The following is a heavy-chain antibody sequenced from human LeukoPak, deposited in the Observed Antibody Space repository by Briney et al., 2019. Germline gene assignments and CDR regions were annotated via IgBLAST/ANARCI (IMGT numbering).Heavy chain of an antibody. V-gene: IGHV3-7*01. CDR1: GFTFSSYW. Sequence: GGSLRLSCAASGFTFSSYWMSWVRQAPGKGLEWVANIKQDGSEKYYVDSVKGRFTISRDNAKNSLYLQMNSLRVEDTAVYYCARAPPPPAAFKYYFDYWGQGTLVTVSS. CDR2: IKQDGSEK. J-gene: IGHJ4*02. D-gene: IGHD2-2*01. CDR3: ARAPPPPAAFKYYFDY.